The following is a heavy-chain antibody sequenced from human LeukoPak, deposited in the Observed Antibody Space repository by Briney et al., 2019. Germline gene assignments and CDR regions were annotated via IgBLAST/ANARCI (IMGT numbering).Heavy chain of an antibody. CDR3: ARDPRTYYYDSSGYYYRR. D-gene: IGHD3-22*01. Sequence: GGSLRLSCAASGFTLSDYYMSWIRQAPGKGLEWVSYISSSGSTIYYADSVKGRFTISRDNAKNSLYLQMNSLRAEDTAVYYCARDPRTYYYDSSGYYYRRWGQGTLVTVSS. CDR2: ISSSGSTI. J-gene: IGHJ4*02. CDR1: GFTLSDYY. V-gene: IGHV3-11*01.